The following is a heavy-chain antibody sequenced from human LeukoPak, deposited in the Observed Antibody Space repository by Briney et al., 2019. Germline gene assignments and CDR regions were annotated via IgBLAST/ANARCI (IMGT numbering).Heavy chain of an antibody. Sequence: GGSLRLSCAASGFTFSSYAMNWVRQAPGKGLEWVSVISSSGGTTYYSDSVKGRFIISRDNSKNTLYLQMNSLRAEDTAVYYCAKAGIAVPATPEYCGQGTQVTVPS. D-gene: IGHD6-19*01. J-gene: IGHJ4*02. CDR1: GFTFSSYA. V-gene: IGHV3-23*01. CDR3: AKAGIAVPATPEY. CDR2: ISSSGGTT.